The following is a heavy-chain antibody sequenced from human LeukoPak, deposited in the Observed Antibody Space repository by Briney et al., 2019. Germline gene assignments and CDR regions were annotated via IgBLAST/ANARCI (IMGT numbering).Heavy chain of an antibody. V-gene: IGHV4-59*12. CDR3: AREVGAQFDY. CDR2: IYYSRST. CDR1: GGSISSYY. D-gene: IGHD1-26*01. J-gene: IGHJ4*02. Sequence: SETLSLTCTVSGGSISSYYWSWIRQPPGKGLEWIGYIYYSRSTNYNPSLKSRVTISVDTSKNQFSLKLSSVTAADTAVYYCAREVGAQFDYWGQGTLVTVSS.